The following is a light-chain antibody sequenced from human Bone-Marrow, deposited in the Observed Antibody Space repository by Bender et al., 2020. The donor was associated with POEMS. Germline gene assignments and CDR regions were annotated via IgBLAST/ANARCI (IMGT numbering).Light chain of an antibody. J-gene: IGLJ2*01. V-gene: IGLV3-21*02. CDR2: DVS. CDR1: NLGSKT. Sequence: SYVLTQPPSLSVAPGQTARITCGGNNLGSKTVHWYQQKSGQAPVLVVYDVSDRPSGIPERFSGSDSGNTATLTIRRVEVADEADYYCQVWDTSSDHVVFGGGTKLTVL. CDR3: QVWDTSSDHVV.